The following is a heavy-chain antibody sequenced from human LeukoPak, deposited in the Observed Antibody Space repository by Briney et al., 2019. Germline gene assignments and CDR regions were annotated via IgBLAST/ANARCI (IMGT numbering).Heavy chain of an antibody. CDR2: INPSGGST. CDR3: ARAIADGYNLYCFDY. CDR1: GYTFTSYY. V-gene: IGHV1-46*01. D-gene: IGHD5-24*01. Sequence: ASVKVSCKASGYTFTSYYMHWVRQASGQGLEWMGIINPSGGSTSYAQKFQGRVTMTRDTSTSTVYMELSSLRSEDTAVYYCARAIADGYNLYCFDYWGQGTLVTVSS. J-gene: IGHJ4*02.